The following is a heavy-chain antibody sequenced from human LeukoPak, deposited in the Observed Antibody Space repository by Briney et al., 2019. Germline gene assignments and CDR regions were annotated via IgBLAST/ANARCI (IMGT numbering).Heavy chain of an antibody. V-gene: IGHV4-59*01. CDR2: IYYSGST. Sequence: SETLSLTCTVSGGSISSYYWSWIRQPPGKGLEWIGYIYYSGSTNYNPSLKSRVTISVDTSKNQFSLKLSSVTAADTAVYYCAKHAGYSGYPAFDYWGRGTLVTVSS. CDR3: AKHAGYSGYPAFDY. CDR1: GGSISSYY. J-gene: IGHJ4*02. D-gene: IGHD5-12*01.